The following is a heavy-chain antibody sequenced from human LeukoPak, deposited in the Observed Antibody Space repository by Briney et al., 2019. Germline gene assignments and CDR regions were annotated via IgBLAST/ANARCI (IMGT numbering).Heavy chain of an antibody. CDR2: IKEDGSEK. CDR3: ARDLLWFGGNAFDI. J-gene: IGHJ3*02. D-gene: IGHD3-10*01. Sequence: GGSLRLSCAASGFTFNRDWTAWVRQAPGKGLEWVANIKEDGSEKNYVDSVKGRFTISRDNAVNSVYLQMNDLRAEDTAVYYCARDLLWFGGNAFDIWGQGTMVTVSS. V-gene: IGHV3-7*01. CDR1: GFTFNRDW.